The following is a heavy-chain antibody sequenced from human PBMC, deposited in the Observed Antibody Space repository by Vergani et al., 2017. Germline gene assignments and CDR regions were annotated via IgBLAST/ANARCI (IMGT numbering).Heavy chain of an antibody. CDR1: GFTFSSYG. J-gene: IGHJ4*02. Sequence: QVQLVESGGGVVQPGRSLRLSCAASGFTFSSYGMHWVRQAPGKGLEWVAVIWYDGSNKYYADSVKGRFTISRDIFKNTLYLQMNSLRAEDTAVYYCARESIAARPGFHYWGQGTLVTVSS. CDR2: IWYDGSNK. V-gene: IGHV3-33*01. CDR3: ARESIAARPGFHY. D-gene: IGHD6-6*01.